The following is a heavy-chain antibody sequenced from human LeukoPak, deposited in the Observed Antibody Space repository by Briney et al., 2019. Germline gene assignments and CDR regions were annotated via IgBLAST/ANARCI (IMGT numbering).Heavy chain of an antibody. CDR1: DDSITMYY. CDR2: VNHTGST. J-gene: IGHJ4*02. D-gene: IGHD6-19*01. CDR3: ARVIAVAGTAPAFDY. Sequence: TSETLSLTCSVSDDSITMYYWTWIRQPPGKGLEWIGYVNHTGSTNFNPSLNGRVSISRDTSKNLFSLRLRSVTAADTAVYYCARVIAVAGTAPAFDYWGQGTLVTVSS. V-gene: IGHV4-59*01.